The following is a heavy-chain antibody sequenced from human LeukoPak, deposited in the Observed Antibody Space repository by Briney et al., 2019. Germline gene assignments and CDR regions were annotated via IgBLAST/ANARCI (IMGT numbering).Heavy chain of an antibody. V-gene: IGHV3-23*01. Sequence: QPGGSLRLSCAASGFTFSSYAMSWVRQAPGKGLEWVSAISGSGGSTYYADSVKGRFTISRDNSKNTLYLQMNSLRAEDTAVYYCAKDVRYFDWLLFYYFDYWGQGTLVTASS. CDR3: AKDVRYFDWLLFYYFDY. D-gene: IGHD3-9*01. CDR2: ISGSGGST. CDR1: GFTFSSYA. J-gene: IGHJ4*02.